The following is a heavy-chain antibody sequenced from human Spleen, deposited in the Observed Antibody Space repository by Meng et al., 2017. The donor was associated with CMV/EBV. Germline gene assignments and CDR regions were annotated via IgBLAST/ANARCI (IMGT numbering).Heavy chain of an antibody. CDR2: IYYSGST. CDR1: GGCISSRSYY. D-gene: IGHD3-16*01. V-gene: IGHV4-39*07. CDR3: ARGIGAPGGHWFFGL. J-gene: IGHJ2*01. Sequence: SETLSLTCTVSGGCISSRSYYCDWIRQPPGKGLEWIGSIYYSGSTYHNSSLKSRVTISVDTSKNQFSLKLSSVTAADTAVYYCARGIGAPGGHWFFGLWGRGTLVTVSS.